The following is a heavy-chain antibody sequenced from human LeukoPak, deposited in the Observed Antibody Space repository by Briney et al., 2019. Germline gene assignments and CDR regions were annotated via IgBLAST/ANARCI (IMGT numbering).Heavy chain of an antibody. CDR1: GYSISSGYF. Sequence: PSETLSLTCSVSGYSISSGYFWGWIRPPPGKGLEWIGSIYQSGSTYYNPSLKSRVTISVDTSKNQFSLKLSSVTAADTAVYYCARDLDYWGQGTLVTVSS. CDR3: ARDLDY. J-gene: IGHJ4*02. V-gene: IGHV4-38-2*02. CDR2: IYQSGST.